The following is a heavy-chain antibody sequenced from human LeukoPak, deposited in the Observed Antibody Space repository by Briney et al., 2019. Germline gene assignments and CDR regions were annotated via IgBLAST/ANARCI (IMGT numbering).Heavy chain of an antibody. D-gene: IGHD5-24*01. Sequence: GGSLRLSCAASGFTFSSYSMNWVRQAPGKGLEWVSAISGSGGSTYYADSVKGRFTISRDNSKNTLYLQMNSLRAEDTAVYYCAKETKGNLIRWLREKYYFDYWGQGTLVTVSS. CDR1: GFTFSSYS. J-gene: IGHJ4*02. CDR2: ISGSGGST. V-gene: IGHV3-23*01. CDR3: AKETKGNLIRWLREKYYFDY.